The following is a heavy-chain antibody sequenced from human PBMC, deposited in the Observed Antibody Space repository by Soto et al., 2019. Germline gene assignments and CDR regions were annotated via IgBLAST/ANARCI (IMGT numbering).Heavy chain of an antibody. Sequence: GGSLRLSCAASGFTFSSYSMNWVRQAPGKGLEWVSSISSSSSYIYYADSVKGRFTISRDNAKNSLYLQMNSLRAEDTAVYYCARDPGYSGYDSTRHTYYCDYWGQGTLVTVSS. CDR2: ISSSSSYI. J-gene: IGHJ4*02. D-gene: IGHD5-12*01. CDR1: GFTFSSYS. V-gene: IGHV3-21*01. CDR3: ARDPGYSGYDSTRHTYYCDY.